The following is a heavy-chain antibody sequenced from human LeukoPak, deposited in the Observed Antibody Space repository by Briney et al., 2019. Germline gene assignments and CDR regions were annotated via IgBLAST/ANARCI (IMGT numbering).Heavy chain of an antibody. CDR1: GGTFSSYA. D-gene: IGHD2-15*01. Sequence: SVKVSCKASGGTFSSYAISWVRQAPGQGLEWMGRIIPISGTANYAQKFQGRVTITTDESTSTAYMELSSLRSEDTAVYYCAYCSGGSCSFPTEPDPWGQGTLVTVSS. CDR3: AYCSGGSCSFPTEPDP. V-gene: IGHV1-69*05. CDR2: IIPISGTA. J-gene: IGHJ5*02.